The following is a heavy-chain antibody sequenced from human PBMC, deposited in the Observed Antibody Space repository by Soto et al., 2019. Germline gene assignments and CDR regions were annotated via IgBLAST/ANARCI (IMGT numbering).Heavy chain of an antibody. D-gene: IGHD6-6*01. CDR1: GGSFSCYY. Sequence: PSETLSLTCAVYGGSFSCYYWSWIRQPPGKGLEWIGEINHSGSTNYNPSLKSRVTISVDTSKNQFSLKLSSVTAADTAVYYCARXKIRIAARPKYYYGMDVWGQGTTVTVSS. CDR3: ARXKIRIAARPKYYYGMDV. V-gene: IGHV4-34*01. J-gene: IGHJ6*02. CDR2: INHSGST.